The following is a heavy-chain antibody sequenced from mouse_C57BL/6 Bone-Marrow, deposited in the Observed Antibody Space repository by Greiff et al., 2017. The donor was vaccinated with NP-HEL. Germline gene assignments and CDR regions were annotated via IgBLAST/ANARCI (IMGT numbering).Heavy chain of an antibody. V-gene: IGHV1-85*01. CDR2: IYPRDGST. CDR1: GYTFTSYD. CDR3: ARPGVYDGPWFAY. D-gene: IGHD2-3*01. J-gene: IGHJ3*01. Sequence: QVQLQQSGPELVKPGASVKLSCKASGYTFTSYDINWVKQRPGQGLEWIGWIYPRDGSTKYNEKFKGKATLTVDTSSSTAYMELHSLTSEDSAVYVCARPGVYDGPWFAYWGQGTLVTVSA.